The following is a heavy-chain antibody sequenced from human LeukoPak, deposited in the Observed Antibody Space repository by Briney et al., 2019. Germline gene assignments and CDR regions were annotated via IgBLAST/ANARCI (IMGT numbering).Heavy chain of an antibody. CDR2: INHSGST. J-gene: IGHJ4*02. V-gene: IGHV4-34*01. CDR1: GGSFSGYY. Sequence: SETLSLTCAVYGGSFSGYYWSWIRQPPGKGLEWIGEINHSGSTNYNPSLKSRVTISVDTSKNQFSLKLSSVTAADTAVYYCARDHDYGGSRSFDYWGQGTLVTVPS. D-gene: IGHD4-23*01. CDR3: ARDHDYGGSRSFDY.